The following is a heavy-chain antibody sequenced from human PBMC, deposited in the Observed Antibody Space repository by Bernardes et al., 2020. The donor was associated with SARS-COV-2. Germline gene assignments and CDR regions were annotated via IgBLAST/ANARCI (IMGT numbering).Heavy chain of an antibody. CDR3: AKGVRGYNYYYSDY. CDR1: GFTFSSYS. Sequence: GGSLILSCVASGFTFSSYSMRWVRQTPEQGLQWVSSVSGGDVGRYYADSVKVRFTISRDNSKNTVYLQMSVLRADDTAVYFCAKGVRGYNYYYSDYWGQGTMVTVAS. J-gene: IGHJ4*02. CDR2: VSGGDVGR. V-gene: IGHV3-23*01. D-gene: IGHD5-12*01.